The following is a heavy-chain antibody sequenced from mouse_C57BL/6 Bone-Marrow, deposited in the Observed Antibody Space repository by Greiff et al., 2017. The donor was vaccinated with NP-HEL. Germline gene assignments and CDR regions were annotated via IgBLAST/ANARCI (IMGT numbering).Heavy chain of an antibody. J-gene: IGHJ3*01. CDR1: GYSITSGYY. CDR2: ISYDGSN. Sequence: DVHLVESGPGLVKPSQSLSLTCSVTGYSITSGYYWNWIRQFPGNKLEWMGYISYDGSNNYNPSLKNRISITRDTSKNQFFLKLNSVTTEDTATYYCARDGGGSSVWFAYWGQGTLVTVSA. V-gene: IGHV3-6*01. CDR3: ARDGGGSSVWFAY. D-gene: IGHD1-1*01.